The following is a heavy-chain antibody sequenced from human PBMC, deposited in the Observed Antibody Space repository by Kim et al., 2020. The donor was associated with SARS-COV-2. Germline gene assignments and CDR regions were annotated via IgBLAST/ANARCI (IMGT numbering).Heavy chain of an antibody. CDR3: ARAWGFDN. CDR2: ISYDGSNK. Sequence: GGSLRLSCAASGFTFSRDAMHWVRQAPGKGLEWVAVISYDGSNKYYVDSVKGRFTISRDNSKNTLYLQMNSLRAEDTAVYYCARAWGFDNWGQGTLVTVSS. V-gene: IGHV3-30*04. CDR1: GFTFSRDA. J-gene: IGHJ4*02. D-gene: IGHD3-16*01.